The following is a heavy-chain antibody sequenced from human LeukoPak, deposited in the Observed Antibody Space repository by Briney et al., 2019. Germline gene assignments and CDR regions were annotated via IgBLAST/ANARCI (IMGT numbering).Heavy chain of an antibody. CDR3: AKDQGYIVATTGVDY. J-gene: IGHJ4*02. V-gene: IGHV3-30*18. D-gene: IGHD5-12*01. Sequence: GGSLRLSCAASGFTFSSYGMHWVRQAPGKGLEWVAVISYDGSNKYYADSVKGRFTISRDNSKNTLYLQMNSLRAEDTAVYYCAKDQGYIVATTGVDYWGQGTLVTVSS. CDR2: ISYDGSNK. CDR1: GFTFSSYG.